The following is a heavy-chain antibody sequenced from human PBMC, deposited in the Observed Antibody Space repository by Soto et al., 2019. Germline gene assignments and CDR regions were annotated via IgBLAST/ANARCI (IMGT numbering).Heavy chain of an antibody. V-gene: IGHV4-39*01. CDR3: ATRGGYDGNAGARSDS. J-gene: IGHJ4*02. D-gene: IGHD5-12*01. CDR2: IYLSGTT. Sequence: QLQLQESGPGLVKPSETLSLTCNVSGGSIGIKNYYWGWIRQPPGKGVAWIGSIYLSGTTYYNPSLKSRPIIFVDTSKNQLPLKLTSLTATDTAVYYCATRGGYDGNAGARSDSSGQRTLVPVSS. CDR1: GGSIGIKNYY.